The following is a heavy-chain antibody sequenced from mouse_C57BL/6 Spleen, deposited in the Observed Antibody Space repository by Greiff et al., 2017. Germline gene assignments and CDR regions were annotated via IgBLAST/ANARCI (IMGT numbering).Heavy chain of an antibody. CDR1: GYTFTSYW. CDR3: ARGVGLHWYFDV. J-gene: IGHJ1*03. V-gene: IGHV1-53*01. CDR2: INPSNGGT. Sequence: QVQLQQPGTDLVKPGASVKLSCKASGYTFTSYWMHWVKQRPGQGLEWIGNINPSNGGTNYNEKFKSKATLTVDKSSSTAYMQLSSLTSEDSAVYYCARGVGLHWYFDVWGTGTTVTVSS. D-gene: IGHD4-1*01.